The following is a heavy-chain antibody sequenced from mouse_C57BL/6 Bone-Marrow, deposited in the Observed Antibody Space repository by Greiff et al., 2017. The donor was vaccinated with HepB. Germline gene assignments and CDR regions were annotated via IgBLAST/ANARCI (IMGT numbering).Heavy chain of an antibody. CDR3: ARNVYWYFDV. V-gene: IGHV1-26*01. J-gene: IGHJ1*03. CDR2: INPNNGGT. CDR1: GYTFTDYY. Sequence: VQLQQSGPELVKPGASVKISCKASGYTFTDYYMNWVKQSHGKSLEWIGDINPNNGGTSYNQKFKGKATLTVDKSSSTAYMELRSLTSEDSAVYYCARNVYWYFDVWGTGTTVTVSS.